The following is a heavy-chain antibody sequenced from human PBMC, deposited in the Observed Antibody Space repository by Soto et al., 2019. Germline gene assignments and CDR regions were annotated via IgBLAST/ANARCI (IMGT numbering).Heavy chain of an antibody. V-gene: IGHV3-30-3*01. CDR2: ILSDGSKQ. CDR1: RFTFSYYA. CDR3: GRTIAVAGPDAFAM. Sequence: QVQLVESGGGVVQPGRSLRLSCAASRFTFSYYAMHWIRQAPGKGLEWVAVILSDGSKQYYAESVKGRFTISRDNSKSTLYLQMNSLRVEDAAVYYCGRTIAVAGPDAFAMWGQGTMVTVSS. J-gene: IGHJ3*02. D-gene: IGHD6-19*01.